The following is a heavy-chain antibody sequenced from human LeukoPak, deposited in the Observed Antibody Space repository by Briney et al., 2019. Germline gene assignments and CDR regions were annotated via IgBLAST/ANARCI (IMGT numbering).Heavy chain of an antibody. CDR2: ISPYNGNT. V-gene: IGHV1-18*01. CDR3: ARVECSSTSCYNVWFDP. Sequence: ASVKVSCKATGYTFTSYGIGWVRQAPGQGLEWVGRISPYNGNTNYAQRLQGRVTMTTDTSTSTAYMEVTSLKSGDTAVYYCARVECSSTSCYNVWFDPWGQGTLVSVSS. J-gene: IGHJ5*02. D-gene: IGHD2-2*02. CDR1: GYTFTSYG.